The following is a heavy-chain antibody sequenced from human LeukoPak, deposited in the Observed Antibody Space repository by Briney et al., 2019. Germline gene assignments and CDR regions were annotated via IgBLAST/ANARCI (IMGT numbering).Heavy chain of an antibody. CDR2: IYSGGST. J-gene: IGHJ4*02. D-gene: IGHD1-26*01. CDR1: GFTVSSNY. V-gene: IGHV3-66*01. Sequence: GGSLRLSCAASGFTVSSNYMSWVRQAPGKGLEWVSVIYSGGSTYYADSVKGRFTISRDNSKNTLYLQMNSLRAEDTAVNYCASNKWELQDYWGQGTLVTVSS. CDR3: ASNKWELQDY.